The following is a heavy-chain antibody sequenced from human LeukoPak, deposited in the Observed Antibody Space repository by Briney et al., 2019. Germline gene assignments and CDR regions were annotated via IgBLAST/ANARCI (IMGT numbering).Heavy chain of an antibody. V-gene: IGHV3-30*04. J-gene: IGHJ4*02. CDR2: ISYDGSNK. Sequence: PGGSLRLSCAASGFTFSSYAMHWVRQAPGKGLEWVAVISYDGSNKYYADSVKGRFTISRDNSKNTLYLQMNSLRAEDTAVYYCARDYRCSGGSCYSWYFDYWGQGTLVTVSS. CDR1: GFTFSSYA. D-gene: IGHD2-15*01. CDR3: ARDYRCSGGSCYSWYFDY.